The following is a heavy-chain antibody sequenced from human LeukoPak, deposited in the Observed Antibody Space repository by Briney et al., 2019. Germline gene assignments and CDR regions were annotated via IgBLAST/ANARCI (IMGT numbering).Heavy chain of an antibody. CDR3: AKDPTYSGSYFCDY. D-gene: IGHD1-26*01. V-gene: IGHV3-30*02. Sequence: GGSLRLSCAASGFTFSSYGMHWVRQAPGKGLEWVAFIRYDGSNKYYADSVKGRFTISRDNSKNTLYLQMNSLRAEDTAVYYCAKDPTYSGSYFCDYWGQGTLVTVSS. CDR1: GFTFSSYG. J-gene: IGHJ4*02. CDR2: IRYDGSNK.